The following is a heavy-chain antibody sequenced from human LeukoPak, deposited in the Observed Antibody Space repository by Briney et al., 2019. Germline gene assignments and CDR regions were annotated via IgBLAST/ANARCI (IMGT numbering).Heavy chain of an antibody. Sequence: SETLSLTRTVSGGSISSYYWSWIRQPPGKGLEWIAYISDIGSINYNPSLKSRVTISLDTSKNQFSLKLSSVTAADTAVYYCAGHHPRNTVDFWGQGTLVTVSS. CDR3: AGHHPRNTVDF. J-gene: IGHJ4*02. V-gene: IGHV4-59*08. CDR1: GGSISSYY. D-gene: IGHD2-8*02. CDR2: ISDIGSI.